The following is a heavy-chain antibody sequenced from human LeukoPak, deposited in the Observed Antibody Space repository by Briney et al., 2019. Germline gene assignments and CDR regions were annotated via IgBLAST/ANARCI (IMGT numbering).Heavy chain of an antibody. J-gene: IGHJ6*03. Sequence: SETLSLTCAVYGGSFSGYYWSWIRQPAGKGLEWIGRIYTSGSTNYNPSLKSRVTMSVDTSKNQFSLKLSSVTAADTAVYYCARVGILTGYSANPYYYYYYMDVWGKGTTVTISS. CDR1: GGSFSGYY. CDR2: IYTSGST. CDR3: ARVGILTGYSANPYYYYYYMDV. D-gene: IGHD3-9*01. V-gene: IGHV4-59*10.